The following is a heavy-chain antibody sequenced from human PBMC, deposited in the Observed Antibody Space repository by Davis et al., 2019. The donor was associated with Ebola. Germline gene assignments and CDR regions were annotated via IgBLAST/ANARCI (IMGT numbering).Heavy chain of an antibody. Sequence: MPSETLSLTCAVYGGSFSGYYWSWIRQPPGKGLEWIGEINHSGSTNHNPSLKSRVTISVDTSKNQFSLKLSSVTAADTAVYYCARVGAAANPGDYWGQGTLVTVSS. CDR3: ARVGAAANPGDY. CDR1: GGSFSGYY. D-gene: IGHD6-13*01. V-gene: IGHV4-34*01. CDR2: INHSGST. J-gene: IGHJ4*02.